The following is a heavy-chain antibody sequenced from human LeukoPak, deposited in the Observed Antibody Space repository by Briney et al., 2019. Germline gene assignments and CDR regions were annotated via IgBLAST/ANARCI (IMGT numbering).Heavy chain of an antibody. D-gene: IGHD2/OR15-2a*01. CDR2: IYLSDADT. V-gene: IGHV5-51*01. CDR1: GYSSTNYW. Sequence: GESLKISCKASGYSSTNYWIGWVRQMPGKGLEWMGIIYLSDADTRYSPSFQGQVTVSADKSISTAYLQWNYLKASDTAIYYCARRGAGFYDMWGQGTMVTVSS. CDR3: ARRGAGFYDM. J-gene: IGHJ3*02.